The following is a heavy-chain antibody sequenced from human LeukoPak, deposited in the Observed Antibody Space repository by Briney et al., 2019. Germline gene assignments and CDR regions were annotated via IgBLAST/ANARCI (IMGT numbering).Heavy chain of an antibody. CDR2: ISGSGGST. J-gene: IGHJ4*02. CDR3: AKGSNNYPDNIDY. CDR1: GFTFGSYS. V-gene: IGHV3-23*01. Sequence: GGSLRLSCAASGFTFGSYSMTWVRQAPGKGREWVSAISGSGGSTYYAESVKGRCTISRDNSKKTLFLQMNSLRAEDTAVYYCAKGSNNYPDNIDYWGQGTLVTVSS. D-gene: IGHD1-1*01.